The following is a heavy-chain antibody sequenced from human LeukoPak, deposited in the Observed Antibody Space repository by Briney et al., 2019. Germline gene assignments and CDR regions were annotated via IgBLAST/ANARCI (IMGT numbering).Heavy chain of an antibody. D-gene: IGHD3-3*01. CDR2: INSDGSST. Sequence: GGSLRLSCAASGFTFSSYWMHWVRQAPGKGLVWVSRINSDGSSTSYADSVKGRFTISRDNAKNSLYLQMNSLRAEDTAVYYCASTLLFDFWSGHPPDYYYYYMDVWGKGTTVTVSS. J-gene: IGHJ6*03. V-gene: IGHV3-74*01. CDR3: ASTLLFDFWSGHPPDYYYYYMDV. CDR1: GFTFSSYW.